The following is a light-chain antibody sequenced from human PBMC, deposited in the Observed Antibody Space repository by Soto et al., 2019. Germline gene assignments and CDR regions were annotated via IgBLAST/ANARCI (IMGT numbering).Light chain of an antibody. V-gene: IGLV2-8*01. CDR2: GVG. J-gene: IGLJ2*01. CDR3: SSYTGNNTLVV. Sequence: QSALTQPPSASGSPGQSVTISCTGTSGDVGRYNYLSWYQQHPGKAPKLMIYGVGKRPSGVPDRFSGSKSGNTASLTVSGLQAEDEADYYCSSYTGNNTLVVFGGGTQLTVL. CDR1: SGDVGRYNY.